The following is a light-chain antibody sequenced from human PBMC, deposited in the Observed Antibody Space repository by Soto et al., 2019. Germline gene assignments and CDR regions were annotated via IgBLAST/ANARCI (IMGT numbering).Light chain of an antibody. CDR3: AAWDDSLNGAYV. Sequence: QSVLTQPPSASGTPGQRVTISCSGSSSNIGSNTVSWYQQLPGTAPKLLIYSNNQRPSGVPDRFSGSKSGTSASLAFSGLQSEDEADYYCAAWDDSLNGAYVFGTGTKAPS. CDR1: SSNIGSNT. V-gene: IGLV1-44*01. CDR2: SNN. J-gene: IGLJ1*01.